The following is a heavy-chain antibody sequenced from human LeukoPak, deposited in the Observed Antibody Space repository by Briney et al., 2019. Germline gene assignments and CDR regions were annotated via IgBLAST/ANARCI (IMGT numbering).Heavy chain of an antibody. J-gene: IGHJ4*02. CDR1: GFTFSSYG. CDR2: IRYDGSNK. D-gene: IGHD2-2*01. V-gene: IGHV3-30*02. Sequence: PGGSLRLSCAPSGFTFSSYGMHWVRQAPGKGLEWVAFIRYDGSNKYYADSVKGRFTISRDNSKNTLYLQMNSLRAEDTAVYYCAKDSSGYCSSTSCEAQYYFDYWGQGTLVTVSS. CDR3: AKDSSGYCSSTSCEAQYYFDY.